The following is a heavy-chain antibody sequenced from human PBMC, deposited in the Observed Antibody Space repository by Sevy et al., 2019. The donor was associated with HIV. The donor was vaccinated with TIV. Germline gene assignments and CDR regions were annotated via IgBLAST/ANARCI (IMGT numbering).Heavy chain of an antibody. V-gene: IGHV3-15*01. CDR2: IKRRPDGGTT. CDR1: GFTFRYAW. Sequence: GGSLRLSCVASGFTFRYAWMSWVRQAPGKGLEWVGRIKRRPDGGTTDYAAPVKGRFTISRDDSKNTLYMQMNSLKTEDTGVYYCSTDPIIVLLVTDGMDVWGQGTTVTVSS. CDR3: STDPIIVLLVTDGMDV. J-gene: IGHJ6*02. D-gene: IGHD2-8*01.